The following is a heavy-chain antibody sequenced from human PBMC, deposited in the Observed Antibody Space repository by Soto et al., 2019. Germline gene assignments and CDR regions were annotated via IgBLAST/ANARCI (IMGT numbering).Heavy chain of an antibody. J-gene: IGHJ4*02. Sequence: QVQLVESGGGVVQPGRSLRLSCAASGFTFSSYAMHWVRQAPGGGLEWVAIISYDESIKYYADSVKGRFTISRDNSKDTLYLQMNSLRAVDTAVYYCARGAALRPGDRMSDFDYWGQGTLVTVSS. CDR2: ISYDESIK. CDR3: ARGAALRPGDRMSDFDY. CDR1: GFTFSSYA. D-gene: IGHD7-27*01. V-gene: IGHV3-30*01.